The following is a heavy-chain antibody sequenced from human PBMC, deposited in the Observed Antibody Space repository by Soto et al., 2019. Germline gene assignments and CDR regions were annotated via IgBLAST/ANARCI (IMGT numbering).Heavy chain of an antibody. V-gene: IGHV3-15*01. D-gene: IGHD3-10*01. CDR2: IKSKTDGGTT. CDR1: GFTFSNAW. Sequence: NPGGSLRLSCAASGFTFSNAWMSWVRQAPGKGLEWVGRIKSKTDGGTTDYAAPVKGRFTISRDDSKNTLYLQMNSLKTEDTAVYYCTTAREYYYGSGSAPYFDYWGQGTLVTVSS. J-gene: IGHJ4*02. CDR3: TTAREYYYGSGSAPYFDY.